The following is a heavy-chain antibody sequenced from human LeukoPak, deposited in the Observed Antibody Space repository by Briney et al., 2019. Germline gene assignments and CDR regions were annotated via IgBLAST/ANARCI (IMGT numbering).Heavy chain of an antibody. V-gene: IGHV3-33*08. J-gene: IGHJ6*02. Sequence: GALRLSCAASGFTFSSYAMHWVRQAPGKGLEWVAVIWYDGRNKYYADSVKGRFTISRDNAKNSLYLQMNSLRAEDTAVYYCARDGGQYQLLYGENYYYGMDLWGQGTTVTVSS. CDR2: IWYDGRNK. D-gene: IGHD2-2*02. CDR1: GFTFSSYA. CDR3: ARDGGQYQLLYGENYYYGMDL.